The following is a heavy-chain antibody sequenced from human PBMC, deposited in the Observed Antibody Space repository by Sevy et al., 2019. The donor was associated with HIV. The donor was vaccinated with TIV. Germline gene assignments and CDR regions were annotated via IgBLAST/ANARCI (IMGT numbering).Heavy chain of an antibody. D-gene: IGHD3-22*01. CDR1: GFTFSSYS. CDR3: ARSAAIMTYYYDSSGYADY. J-gene: IGHJ4*02. V-gene: IGHV3-21*01. CDR2: ISSSSSYI. Sequence: GGSLRLSCAASGFTFSSYSMNWVRQAPGKGLEWVSSISSSSSYIYYADSVKGRFTISRDNAKNSLYLQINSLRAEDTAVYYCARSAAIMTYYYDSSGYADYWGQGTLVTVSS.